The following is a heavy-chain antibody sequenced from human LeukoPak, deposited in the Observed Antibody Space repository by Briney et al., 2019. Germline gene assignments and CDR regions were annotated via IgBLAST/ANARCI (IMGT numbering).Heavy chain of an antibody. CDR2: ISGSGGST. CDR1: TLTFSSYA. D-gene: IGHD2-2*01. CDR3: AKEGQYQLLYFDY. V-gene: IGHV3-23*01. J-gene: IGHJ4*02. Sequence: AGGSLRLSCVASTLTFSSYAMSWVRQAPGKGLEWVSAISGSGGSTYYADSVKGRFTISRDNSKNTLYLQMNSLRAEDTAVYYCAKEGQYQLLYFDYWGQGTLVTVSS.